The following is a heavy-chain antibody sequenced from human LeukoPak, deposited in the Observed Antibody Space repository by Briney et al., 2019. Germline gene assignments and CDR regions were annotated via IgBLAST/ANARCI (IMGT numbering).Heavy chain of an antibody. CDR2: ITNDGSST. CDR3: VRQPDSARYGFDY. Sequence: PGGSLRLSCAASGLTFSSHWMHWVRQAPGKGLVWVSRITNDGSSTTYADSVKGRFTITRDTAKQSLYLQMNSLRVEDTAVYHCVRQPDSARYGFDYWGRGTQVTVSS. J-gene: IGHJ4*02. CDR1: GLTFSSHW. D-gene: IGHD1-14*01. V-gene: IGHV3-74*01.